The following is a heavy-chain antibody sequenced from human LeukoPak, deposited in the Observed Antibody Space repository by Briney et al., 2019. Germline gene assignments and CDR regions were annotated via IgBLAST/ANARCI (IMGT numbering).Heavy chain of an antibody. D-gene: IGHD3-16*01. J-gene: IGHJ4*02. CDR1: ASTFCTII. CDR3: ARDDNYASSYFDY. CDR2: ISKSGSYI. Sequence: RGSLRPSSVPAASTFCTIIISWDSQAPGKGLEWVSSISKSGSYIYYADSVKGRFTIPRDNAKNSRYLQMNSLRVEDTAVYYCARDDNYASSYFDYWGQGTLVTVSS. V-gene: IGHV3-21*01.